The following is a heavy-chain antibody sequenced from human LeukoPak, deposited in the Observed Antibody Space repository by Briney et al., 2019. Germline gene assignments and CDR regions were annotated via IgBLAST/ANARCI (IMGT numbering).Heavy chain of an antibody. CDR1: GYTFTSYG. CDR3: ARDGPDWNDLRDYYYYMDV. J-gene: IGHJ6*03. CDR2: ISAYNGNT. Sequence: ASVKVSCKASGYTFTSYGISWVRQAPGQGLEWMGWISAYNGNTNYAQKLQGRVTMTTDTSTSTAYMELRSLRSDDTAVYYCARDGPDWNDLRDYYYYMDVWGRGTTVTVSS. D-gene: IGHD1-1*01. V-gene: IGHV1-18*01.